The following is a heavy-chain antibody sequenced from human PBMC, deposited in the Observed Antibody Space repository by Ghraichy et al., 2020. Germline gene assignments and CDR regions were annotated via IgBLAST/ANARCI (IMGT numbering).Heavy chain of an antibody. V-gene: IGHV4-31*03. J-gene: IGHJ4*02. CDR2: IYYSGNT. Sequence: SETLSLTCTVSGGSISSGGYYWSWIRQHPGKGLEWIGYIYYSGNTYYNPSLKSRVTISLDTSKNQFSLKLSSVTAADTAVYYCARSRYSDYGGYLSWDYWGQGTLVTVSS. D-gene: IGHD4-23*01. CDR3: ARSRYSDYGGYLSWDY. CDR1: GGSISSGGYY.